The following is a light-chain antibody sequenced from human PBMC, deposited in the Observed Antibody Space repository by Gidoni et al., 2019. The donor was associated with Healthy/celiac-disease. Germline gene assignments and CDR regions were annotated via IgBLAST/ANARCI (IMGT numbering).Light chain of an antibody. Sequence: EIQMTQSTSSLSASVGDRVTITCRASQSISSYLNWYQQKPGNAPKLLIYAASSLQSGGPSRCSGSGSGTAFTLTISSLQPEDFATDYCQQRYSTPAITFGQGTRLEIK. V-gene: IGKV1-39*01. CDR1: QSISSY. CDR2: AAS. CDR3: QQRYSTPAIT. J-gene: IGKJ5*01.